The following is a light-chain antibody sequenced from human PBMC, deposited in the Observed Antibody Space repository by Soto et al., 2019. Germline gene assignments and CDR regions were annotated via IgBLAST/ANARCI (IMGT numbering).Light chain of an antibody. CDR1: QSVSSN. V-gene: IGKV3-11*01. Sequence: IVLTQSPATLSVSPGERATLSCRASQSVSSNLAWHQQRPGQAPRLLIYDASNRATGIPARFSGSGSGTDFTLTISSLEPEDFAVYYCQQRSNWPPLFGGGTKVDI. J-gene: IGKJ4*01. CDR3: QQRSNWPPL. CDR2: DAS.